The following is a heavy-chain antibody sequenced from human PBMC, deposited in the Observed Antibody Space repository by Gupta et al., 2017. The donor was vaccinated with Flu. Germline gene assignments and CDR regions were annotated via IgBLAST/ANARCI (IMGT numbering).Heavy chain of an antibody. J-gene: IGHJ3*02. CDR3: ARGSVTSPRSTLEI. Sequence: QVQLVQSGADMKKPGASVTVSCEASGYSFTAYFVHWVRQAPGQGLEYMGWLNPNRGDSHYPRKFQVRVTMTRDTSINTVYLELSSLRSDDTAVYYCARGSVTSPRSTLEIWGQGTLVTVSS. CDR1: GYSFTAYF. D-gene: IGHD6-13*01. V-gene: IGHV1-2*02. CDR2: LNPNRGDS.